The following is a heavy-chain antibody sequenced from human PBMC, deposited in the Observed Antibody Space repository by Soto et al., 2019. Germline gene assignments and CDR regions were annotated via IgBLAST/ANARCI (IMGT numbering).Heavy chain of an antibody. CDR1: GFTFSDSF. Sequence: QVQLVESGGGLVKPGGSLRLSCAASGFTFSDSFMSWSRQTPGKGLEWLSYISGRDGNIYYADSVRGRFTISRDNAKNPVYLEMNGLGADDTAGYYCAWDQGPNYVAVWGKGTTVTVS. CDR3: AWDQGPNYVAV. J-gene: IGHJ6*03. CDR2: ISGRDGNI. V-gene: IGHV3-11*01.